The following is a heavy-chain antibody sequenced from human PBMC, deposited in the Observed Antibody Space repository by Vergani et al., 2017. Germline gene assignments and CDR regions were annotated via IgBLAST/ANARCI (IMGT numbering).Heavy chain of an antibody. Sequence: QVQLVQSGAELKKPGASVSVSCKGSSHTFQTYGISWVRQAPGKGLEWMAWIRPYTGHTIYAQKFQDRVTMTADTSTNTAYMELRSLRSEDTAVYYCARDHSYSNYDRYWFDPWGQGTLVTVSS. CDR3: ARDHSYSNYDRYWFDP. V-gene: IGHV1-18*01. CDR2: IRPYTGHT. D-gene: IGHD4-11*01. CDR1: SHTFQTYG. J-gene: IGHJ5*02.